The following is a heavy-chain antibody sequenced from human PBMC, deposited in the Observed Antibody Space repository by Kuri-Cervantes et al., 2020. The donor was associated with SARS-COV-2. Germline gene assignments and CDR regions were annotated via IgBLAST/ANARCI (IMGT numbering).Heavy chain of an antibody. CDR3: ARDRRIAAAGPDAFDI. V-gene: IGHV4-59*01. D-gene: IGHD6-13*01. J-gene: IGHJ3*02. Sequence: ESLKISCTVSGGSISSYYWSWIRQPPGKGLEWIGYIYYSGSTNYNPSLKSRVTISVDTSKNQFSLKLSSVTAADTAVYYCARDRRIAAAGPDAFDIWGQGTMVTVSS. CDR2: IYYSGST. CDR1: GGSISSYY.